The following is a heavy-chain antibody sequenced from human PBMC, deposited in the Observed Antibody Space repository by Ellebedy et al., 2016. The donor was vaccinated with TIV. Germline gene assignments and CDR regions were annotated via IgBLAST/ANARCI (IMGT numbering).Heavy chain of an antibody. CDR1: GFSISSYY. J-gene: IGHJ4*02. D-gene: IGHD6-6*01. CDR3: ARVYSSSSLTFDY. CDR2: IYYSGST. Sequence: SETLSLXXTVSGFSISSYYWSWIRQPPGKGLEWIGYIYYSGSTNYNPSLKSRVTISVDTSKNQFSLRLSSVTAADTAVYYCARVYSSSSLTFDYWGQGTLVTVSS. V-gene: IGHV4-59*01.